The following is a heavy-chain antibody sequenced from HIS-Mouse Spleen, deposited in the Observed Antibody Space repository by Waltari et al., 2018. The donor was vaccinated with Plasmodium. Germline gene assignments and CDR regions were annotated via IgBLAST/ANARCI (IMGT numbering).Heavy chain of an antibody. V-gene: IGHV3-30*18. J-gene: IGHJ4*02. CDR2: ISYDGSNK. Sequence: QVQLVESGGGVVQPGRSLRLSCAASGFTFSCYGLHWVAPAPGKGLEWVAVISYDGSNKYYADSVKGRFTISRDNSKNTLYLQMNSLRAEDTAVYYCAKDRRSSSWYVDYWGQGTLVTVSS. CDR1: GFTFSCYG. D-gene: IGHD6-13*01. CDR3: AKDRRSSSWYVDY.